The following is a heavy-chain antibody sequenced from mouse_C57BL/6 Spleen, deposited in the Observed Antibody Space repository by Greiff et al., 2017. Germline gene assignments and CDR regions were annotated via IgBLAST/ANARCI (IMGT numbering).Heavy chain of an antibody. CDR1: GFTFSSYG. CDR3: ASDYVAY. Sequence: EVMLVESGGDLVKPGGSLKLSCAASGFTFSSYGLSWVRQTPYKRLEWVATISSGGSYPYYPASVKGRFTISRDNAKNTLYLQMSSLKSEDTAMYYCASDYVAYWGQGTLVTVSA. D-gene: IGHD1-1*02. CDR2: ISSGGSYP. V-gene: IGHV5-6*01. J-gene: IGHJ3*01.